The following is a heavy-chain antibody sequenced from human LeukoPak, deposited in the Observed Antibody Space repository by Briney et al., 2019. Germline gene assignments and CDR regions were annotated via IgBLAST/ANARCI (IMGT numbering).Heavy chain of an antibody. CDR1: GFTFSSYA. D-gene: IGHD1-26*01. V-gene: IGHV3-30-3*01. CDR3: ARHSGWFDY. Sequence: GGSLRLSCAASGFTFSSYAMHWVRQAPGKGLEWVAVISYDGSNKYYADSMKGRFTISRDNSKNTLYLQMNSLRAEDTAVYYCARHSGWFDYWGQGTLVTVSS. J-gene: IGHJ5*01. CDR2: ISYDGSNK.